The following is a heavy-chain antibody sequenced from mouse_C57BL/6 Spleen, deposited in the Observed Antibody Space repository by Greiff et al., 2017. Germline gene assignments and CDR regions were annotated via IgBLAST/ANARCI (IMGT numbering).Heavy chain of an antibody. CDR3: ASITPYYAMDY. D-gene: IGHD1-2*01. CDR1: GFSLTSYG. Sequence: QVQLQQSGPGLVQPSQSLSITCTVSGFSLTSYGVHWVRQSPGKGLEWLGVIWSGGSTDYNAAFISRLSISKDNSKSQVFFKMNSLQADDTAIYYCASITPYYAMDYWGQGTSVTVSS. CDR2: IWSGGST. J-gene: IGHJ4*01. V-gene: IGHV2-2*01.